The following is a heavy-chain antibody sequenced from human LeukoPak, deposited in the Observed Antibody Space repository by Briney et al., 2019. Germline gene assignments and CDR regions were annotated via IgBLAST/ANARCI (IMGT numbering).Heavy chain of an antibody. CDR2: IYTGDSDT. J-gene: IGHJ4*02. CDR3: ARRAYCGGDCYTDY. V-gene: IGHV5-51*01. D-gene: IGHD2-21*02. CDR1: GYSFTSYW. Sequence: GESLKISCKGSGYSFTSYWIGWVRQMPGKGLEWMGMIYTGDSDTRYSPPFQGQVTISADKSISTAYLQWNSLKASDTAMYYCARRAYCGGDCYTDYWGQGTLVTVSS.